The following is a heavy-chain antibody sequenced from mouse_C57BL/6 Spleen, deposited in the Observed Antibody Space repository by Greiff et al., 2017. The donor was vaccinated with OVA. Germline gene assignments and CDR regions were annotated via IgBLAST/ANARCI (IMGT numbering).Heavy chain of an antibody. CDR1: GYSFTGYY. V-gene: IGHV1-42*01. CDR2: INPSTGGT. D-gene: IGHD3-2*02. Sequence: LVESGPELVKPGASVKISCKASGYSFTGYYMNWVKQSPEKSLEWIGEINPSTGGTTYNQKFKAKATLTVDKSSSTAYMQLKSLTSEDSAVYYCARSTTAQAGFAYWGQGTLVTVSA. CDR3: ARSTTAQAGFAY. J-gene: IGHJ3*01.